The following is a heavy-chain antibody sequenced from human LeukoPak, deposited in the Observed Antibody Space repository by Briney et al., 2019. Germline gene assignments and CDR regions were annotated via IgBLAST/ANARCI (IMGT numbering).Heavy chain of an antibody. D-gene: IGHD3-22*01. CDR2: ISGSGDRT. CDR3: ARHYYDSSGYHYEYFQH. CDR1: GFTFTSYA. Sequence: GGSLRLSCAASGFTFTSYAMSWVRQAPGKGLEWVSVISGSGDRTYYADSVKGRFTISRDDSKNTLYLQMNSLRAEDTAVYYCARHYYDSSGYHYEYFQHWGQGTLVTVSS. V-gene: IGHV3-23*01. J-gene: IGHJ1*01.